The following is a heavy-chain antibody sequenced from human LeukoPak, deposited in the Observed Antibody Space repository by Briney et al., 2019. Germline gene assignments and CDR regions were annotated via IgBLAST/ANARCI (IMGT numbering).Heavy chain of an antibody. V-gene: IGHV3-21*04. CDR2: ISSSSSYI. J-gene: IGHJ4*02. CDR3: AKDPRVGATTLYYFDY. D-gene: IGHD1-26*01. CDR1: GFTFSSYS. Sequence: PGGSLRLSCAASGFTFSSYSMNWVRQAPGKGLEWVSSISSSSSYIYYADSVKGRFTISRDNAKNSLYLQMNSLRAEDTAVYYCAKDPRVGATTLYYFDYWGQGTLVTVSS.